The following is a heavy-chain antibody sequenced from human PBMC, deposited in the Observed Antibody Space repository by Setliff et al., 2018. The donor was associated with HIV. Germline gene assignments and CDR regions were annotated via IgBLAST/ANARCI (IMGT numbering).Heavy chain of an antibody. J-gene: IGHJ4*01. CDR2: ISHGGST. V-gene: IGHV4-34*01. Sequence: SETLSLTCAVYGGSFSGYYWSWIRQPPGKGLEWIGEISHGGSTNYNPSLKSRVTISVDTSKNQFSLKLSSVTAADTAEYYCARELAYGGYDYFDYWGQGILVTVSS. CDR1: GGSFSGYY. CDR3: ARELAYGGYDYFDY. D-gene: IGHD5-12*01.